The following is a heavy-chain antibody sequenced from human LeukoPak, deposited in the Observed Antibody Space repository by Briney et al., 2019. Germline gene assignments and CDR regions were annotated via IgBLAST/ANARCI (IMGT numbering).Heavy chain of an antibody. CDR3: ARAISRGPDAFDI. J-gene: IGHJ3*02. D-gene: IGHD2-2*01. V-gene: IGHV1-69*05. CDR1: GGTFSSYA. Sequence: SVKVSCMASGGTFSSYAISWVRQAPGQGLEWMGGIIPIFGTANCAQKFQGRVTITTDESTSTAYMELSSLRSEDTAVYYCARAISRGPDAFDIWGQGTMVTVSS. CDR2: IIPIFGTA.